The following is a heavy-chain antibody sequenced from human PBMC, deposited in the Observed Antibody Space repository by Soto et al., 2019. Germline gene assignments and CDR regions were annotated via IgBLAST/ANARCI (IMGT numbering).Heavy chain of an antibody. D-gene: IGHD6-19*01. J-gene: IGHJ6*02. CDR1: GYTFTSYD. Sequence: ASMKVSCKASGYTFTSYDINWVRQATGQGLEWMGWMNPNSGNTGYAQKFQGRVTMTRNTAISTAYMELSSLRSEDTAVYYCARGRTKKQWLLRNYYYGMDVWGQGTTVTVSS. CDR2: MNPNSGNT. V-gene: IGHV1-8*01. CDR3: ARGRTKKQWLLRNYYYGMDV.